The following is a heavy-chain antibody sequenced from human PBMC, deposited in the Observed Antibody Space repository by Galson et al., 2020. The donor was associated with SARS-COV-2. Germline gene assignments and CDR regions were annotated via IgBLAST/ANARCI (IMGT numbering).Heavy chain of an antibody. V-gene: IGHV1-18*01. CDR1: GYTFTSYV. CDR2: ISPYNGDT. D-gene: IGHD3-10*01. J-gene: IGHJ4*02. CDR3: ARESSGSGSIDY. Sequence: ASVKVSCKASGYTFTSYVISWVRQAPGQGLEWMGWISPYNGDTNSAQTFQGRVTMTTDTSTSTAYMELRSLISDDTAVYYCARESSGSGSIDYWGQGTLVTVSS.